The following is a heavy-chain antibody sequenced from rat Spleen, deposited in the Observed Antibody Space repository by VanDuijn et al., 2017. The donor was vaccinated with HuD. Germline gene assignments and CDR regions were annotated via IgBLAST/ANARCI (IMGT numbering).Heavy chain of an antibody. D-gene: IGHD1-4*01. J-gene: IGHJ2*01. CDR2: ISYDGSST. CDR1: GFTFSDYY. CDR3: ARPYPGIPFDY. V-gene: IGHV5-7*01. Sequence: EVQLVESGGGLVQPGRSLKLSCAASGFTFSDYYMAWVRQAPKKGLEWVATISYDGSSTYYRDSVKGRFTISRDNAKSTLYLQMDSLRSEDTATYYCARPYPGIPFDYWGQGVMVTVSS.